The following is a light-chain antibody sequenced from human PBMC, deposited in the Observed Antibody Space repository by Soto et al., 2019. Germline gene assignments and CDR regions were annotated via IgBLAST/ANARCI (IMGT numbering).Light chain of an antibody. Sequence: QSALTQPASVSGSPGQSIAISCTGSSSDVGIYNYVSWYQQHPGKVPKLIIYDVTKRPAGVPSRFSGSKSGKTASLTISGLRTEDEGVYFCCSFAGPSSIFDGGTKLTVL. CDR1: SSDVGIYNY. CDR3: CSFAGPSSI. CDR2: DVT. V-gene: IGLV2-14*03. J-gene: IGLJ2*01.